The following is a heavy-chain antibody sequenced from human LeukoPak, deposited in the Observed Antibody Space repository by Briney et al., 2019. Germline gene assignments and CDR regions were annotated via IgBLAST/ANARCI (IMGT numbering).Heavy chain of an antibody. Sequence: SETLSLTCAVYGGSFSGYYWSWIRQPPGKGLEWIGEINHSGSTNYNPSLKSRVTTSVDKSKNQFSLKLSSVTAADTAVYYCARVGYDSSGYFRVRPYYFDYWGQGTLVTVSS. CDR1: GGSFSGYY. CDR3: ARVGYDSSGYFRVRPYYFDY. J-gene: IGHJ4*02. D-gene: IGHD3-22*01. V-gene: IGHV4-34*01. CDR2: INHSGST.